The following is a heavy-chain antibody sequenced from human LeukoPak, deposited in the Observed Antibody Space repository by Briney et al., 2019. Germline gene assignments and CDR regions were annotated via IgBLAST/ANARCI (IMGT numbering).Heavy chain of an antibody. V-gene: IGHV3-23*01. CDR1: GFTFSTYA. J-gene: IGHJ4*02. CDR2: ISGSGGST. CDR3: VKDRGVSSWSIDY. D-gene: IGHD6-13*01. Sequence: GGSLRLSCAASGFTFSTYAMTWVRQAPGKGLEWVSSISGSGGSTYYADSVKGRFTISRDNSKKTLYLQMNSLRAEDTAIYYCVKDRGVSSWSIDYWGQGTLVTVSS.